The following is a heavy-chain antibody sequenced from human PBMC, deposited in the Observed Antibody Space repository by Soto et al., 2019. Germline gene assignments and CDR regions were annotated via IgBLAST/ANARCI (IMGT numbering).Heavy chain of an antibody. J-gene: IGHJ4*01. V-gene: IGHV4-38-2*02. Sequence: PSETLSLTCTVSGYHISSGSYWAWIRQPPGKGPEWIASIYQGDTTFYNPSLKSRISISVDTSNNQFSLKLTSVTAADTAVYYCARVHVMVVAGSTFDYWGHGTLVTVSS. CDR3: ARVHVMVVAGSTFDY. CDR1: GYHISSGSY. D-gene: IGHD6-19*01. CDR2: IYQGDTT.